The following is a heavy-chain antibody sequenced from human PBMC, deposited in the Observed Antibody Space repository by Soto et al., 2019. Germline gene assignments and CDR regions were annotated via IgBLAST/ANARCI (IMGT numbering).Heavy chain of an antibody. CDR3: ASRVLCDMDV. D-gene: IGHD2-21*01. V-gene: IGHV1-46*04. Sequence: QEQLVQSGAEVKEPGASLKVSCKASGDTFTTNYIHWVRQAPGQGLEWMGRINPNSGATLYAQKLLGRLTLTTDTSTSTVYMDLNSLKSEDSAVYYCASRVLCDMDVWGQGTTVTVSS. CDR2: INPNSGAT. CDR1: GDTFTTNY. J-gene: IGHJ6*02.